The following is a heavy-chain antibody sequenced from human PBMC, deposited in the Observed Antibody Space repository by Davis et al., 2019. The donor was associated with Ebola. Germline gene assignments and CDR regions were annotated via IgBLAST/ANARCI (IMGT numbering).Heavy chain of an antibody. Sequence: AESLRLSCAASGFTFSGSAMHWVRQPSGKGLEWVGRIRTKANSYATAYAASVTGRFTISRDDSKNTAYLQMNSLTTEDTAVYYWKVLLWFGRPWGQGTLVTVSS. CDR3: KVLLWFGRP. D-gene: IGHD3-10*01. CDR2: IRTKANSYAT. V-gene: IGHV3-73*01. CDR1: GFTFSGSA. J-gene: IGHJ5*02.